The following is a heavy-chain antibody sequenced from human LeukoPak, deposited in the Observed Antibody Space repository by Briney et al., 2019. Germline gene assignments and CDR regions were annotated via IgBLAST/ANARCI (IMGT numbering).Heavy chain of an antibody. J-gene: IGHJ5*02. V-gene: IGHV3-48*04. CDR3: ARDREQWLARPLNWFDP. Sequence: GGSLRLSCAASGFTFSSYSMNWVRQAPGKGLEWVSYISSSSTIYYADSVKRRFTISRDNAKNSLYLQMNSLRAKDTAVYYCARDREQWLARPLNWFDPWGQGTLVTVSS. CDR2: ISSSSTI. D-gene: IGHD6-19*01. CDR1: GFTFSSYS.